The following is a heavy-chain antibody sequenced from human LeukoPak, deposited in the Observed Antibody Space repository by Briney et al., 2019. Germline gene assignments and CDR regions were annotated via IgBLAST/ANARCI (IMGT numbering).Heavy chain of an antibody. CDR1: GFTFSSYA. V-gene: IGHV3-23*01. J-gene: IGHJ4*02. CDR3: AKPGIQLWLPNYFDY. CDR2: ISGSGGST. Sequence: GGSLRLSYAASGFTFSSYAMSWVRQAPGKGLEWVSAISGSGGSTYYADSVKGRFTISRDNSKNTLYLQMNSLRAEDTAVYYCAKPGIQLWLPNYFDYWGQGTLVTVSS. D-gene: IGHD5-18*01.